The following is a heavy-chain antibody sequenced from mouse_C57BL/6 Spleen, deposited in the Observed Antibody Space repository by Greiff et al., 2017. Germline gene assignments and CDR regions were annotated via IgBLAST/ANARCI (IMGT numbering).Heavy chain of an antibody. CDR2: ISNGGGST. D-gene: IGHD1-1*01. V-gene: IGHV5-12*01. CDR1: GFTFSDYY. Sequence: DVMLVESGGGLVQPGGSLKLSCAASGFTFSDYYMYWVRQTPEKRLEWVAYISNGGGSTYYPDTVKGRFTISRDNAKNTLYLQMSRLKSEDTAMYYCARNYYGSSYEAMDYWGQGTSVTVSS. J-gene: IGHJ4*01. CDR3: ARNYYGSSYEAMDY.